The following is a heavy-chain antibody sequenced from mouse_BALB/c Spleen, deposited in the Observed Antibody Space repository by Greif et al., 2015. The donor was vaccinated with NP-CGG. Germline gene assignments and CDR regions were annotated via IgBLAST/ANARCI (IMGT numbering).Heavy chain of an antibody. CDR1: GFTFSSYA. Sequence: EVMLVESGGGLVKPGGSLKLSCAASGFTFSSYAMSWVRQTPEKRLEWVASISSGGSTYYPDSVKGRVTISRDNARNILDLQMSSLRSEDTAMYYCARVYYGSSPYYFDYWGRGTTLTVSS. D-gene: IGHD1-1*01. CDR3: ARVYYGSSPYYFDY. V-gene: IGHV5-6-5*01. CDR2: ISSGGST. J-gene: IGHJ2*01.